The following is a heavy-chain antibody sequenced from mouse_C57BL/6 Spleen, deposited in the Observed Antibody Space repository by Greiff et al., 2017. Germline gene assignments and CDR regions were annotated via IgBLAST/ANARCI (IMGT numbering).Heavy chain of an antibody. J-gene: IGHJ2*01. D-gene: IGHD1-1*02. V-gene: IGHV1-39*01. CDR1: GYSFTDYN. CDR3: ERGGGGGLGKGDLDY. Sequence: EVQLQQSGPELVKPGASVKISCKASGYSFTDYNMNWVKQSNGKSLEWIGEINPNYGSTSYNQKFKGKATLTVDQSSSTTYMQINSLTSEDSAVYYCERGGGGGLGKGDLDYWGQGTTLTVSS. CDR2: INPNYGST.